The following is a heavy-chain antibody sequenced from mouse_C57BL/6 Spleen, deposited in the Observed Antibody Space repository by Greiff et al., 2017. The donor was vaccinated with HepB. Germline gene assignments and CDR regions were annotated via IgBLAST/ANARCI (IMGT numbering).Heavy chain of an antibody. V-gene: IGHV5-4*03. Sequence: EVNVVESGGGLVKPGGSLKLSCAASGFTFSSYAMSWVRQTPEKRLEWVATISDGGSYTYYPDNVKGRFTISRDNAKNNLYLQMSHLKSEDTAMDYCARGTTVETWYFDVWGTGTTVTVSS. CDR3: ARGTTVETWYFDV. CDR2: ISDGGSYT. J-gene: IGHJ1*03. D-gene: IGHD1-1*01. CDR1: GFTFSSYA.